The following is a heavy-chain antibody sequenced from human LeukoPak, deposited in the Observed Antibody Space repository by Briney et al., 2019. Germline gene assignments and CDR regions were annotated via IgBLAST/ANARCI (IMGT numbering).Heavy chain of an antibody. CDR1: GYTLTELS. J-gene: IGHJ6*04. V-gene: IGHV1-46*01. Sequence: ASVKVSCKVSGYTLTELSMHWVRQAPGQGLEWMGIINPSGGSTSYAQKFQGRVTMTRDMSTSTVYMELSSLRSEDTAVYYCATGEMATPNAMGVWGKGTTVTVSS. CDR2: INPSGGST. D-gene: IGHD5-24*01. CDR3: ATGEMATPNAMGV.